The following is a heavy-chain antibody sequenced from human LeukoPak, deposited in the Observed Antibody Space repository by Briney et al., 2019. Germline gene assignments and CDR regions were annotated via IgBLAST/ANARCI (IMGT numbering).Heavy chain of an antibody. CDR1: GYTFTGYY. V-gene: IGHV1-2*02. CDR2: INPNSGGT. J-gene: IGHJ6*03. CDR3: ARQAGIAVAGTKDYYYMDV. Sequence: ASVKVSCKASGYTFTGYYMHWVRQAPGQGLEWMGWINPNSGGTNYAQKFQGRVTMTRDTSISTAYMELSRLRSDDTAVYYCARQAGIAVAGTKDYYYMDVWGKGTTVTISS. D-gene: IGHD6-19*01.